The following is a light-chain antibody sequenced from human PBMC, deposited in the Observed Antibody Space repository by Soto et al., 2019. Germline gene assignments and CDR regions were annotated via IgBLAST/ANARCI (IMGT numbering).Light chain of an antibody. J-gene: IGLJ1*01. V-gene: IGLV2-23*02. CDR2: EVS. CDR3: CSYAGSSTNYV. Sequence: QSALTQPASVSGSPGQSITISCTGTSSDVGSYNLVSWYQQHPGKAPKLMIYEVSKRPPGVSNRFSGSKSGNTASLTISGLQAEDEADYYCCSYAGSSTNYVFGTGTKVTVL. CDR1: SSDVGSYNL.